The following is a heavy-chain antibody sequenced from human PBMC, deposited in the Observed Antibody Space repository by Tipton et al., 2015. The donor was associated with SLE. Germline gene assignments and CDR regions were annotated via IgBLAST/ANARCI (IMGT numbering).Heavy chain of an antibody. V-gene: IGHV4-61*09. Sequence: LRLSCTVSGGSISSSNYYWSWIRQPAGKGLEWIGHISSTGSTNCNPSLKSRVTISIDTSKNQFSLQLTSVTAADTAVYYCAKAPHPYCSSTTCLYYFDYWGQGTLVTVSS. CDR1: GGSISSSNYY. D-gene: IGHD2-2*01. J-gene: IGHJ4*02. CDR3: AKAPHPYCSSTTCLYYFDY. CDR2: ISSTGST.